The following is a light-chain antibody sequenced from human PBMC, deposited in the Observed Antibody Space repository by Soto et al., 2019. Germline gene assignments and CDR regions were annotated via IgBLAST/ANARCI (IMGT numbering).Light chain of an antibody. CDR1: QTLSSNF. J-gene: IGKJ1*01. CDR2: GAA. V-gene: IGKV3-20*01. CDR3: QQFGSAPLT. Sequence: EMVLTQSPGTLSLSPGERVTLSCRASQTLSSNFLAWYEQRPGQAPSLLIYGAANRATGVPDRFSGGGSGTDFTLYISRLEPDDFAVYSCQQFGSAPLTFGQGTKVEIK.